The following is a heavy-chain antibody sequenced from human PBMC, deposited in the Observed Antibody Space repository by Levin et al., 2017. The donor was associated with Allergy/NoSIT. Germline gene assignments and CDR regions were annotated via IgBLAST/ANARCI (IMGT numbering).Heavy chain of an antibody. CDR2: IYYDGAT. CDR1: GGSIRSSTYY. D-gene: IGHD3-16*02. J-gene: IGHJ5*02. Sequence: SQTLSLTCTVSGGSIRSSTYYWGWIRQPPGKGLEWIGSIYYDGATYYSPSLRSRLTVSVDTSNNQFSLRLRSVTAADTAMYYCASRTYRAWGRGILVTVSS. CDR3: ASRTYRA. V-gene: IGHV4-39*01.